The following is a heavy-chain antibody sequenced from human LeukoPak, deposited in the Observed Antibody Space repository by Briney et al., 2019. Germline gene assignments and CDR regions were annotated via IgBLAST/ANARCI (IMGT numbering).Heavy chain of an antibody. Sequence: GGSLRLSCAASGLTFSTYSMNWVRQAPGKGLEWVSSISSSSDYIYYADSVKGRFSITRDNARNSLYLQMNSLRAEDTAVYYCARGRVVPAAIPFDYWGQGTLVTVSS. J-gene: IGHJ4*02. CDR1: GLTFSTYS. V-gene: IGHV3-21*01. CDR3: ARGRVVPAAIPFDY. D-gene: IGHD2-2*01. CDR2: ISSSSDYI.